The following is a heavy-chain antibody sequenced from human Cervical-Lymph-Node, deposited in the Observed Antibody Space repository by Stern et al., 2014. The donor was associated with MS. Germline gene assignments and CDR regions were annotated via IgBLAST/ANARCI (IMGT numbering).Heavy chain of an antibody. D-gene: IGHD4-17*01. Sequence: QLVQSGAEVNKPGESLKISCQGSGYNFPVYWIGWGRQTPGKGLEWVVIIYPPDSETRYSPSFQGQVSMSVDKSVSTAYLQWSSLQTSDTALYFCARHTGDYAFDYWGQGTLVIVSS. V-gene: IGHV5-51*01. CDR3: ARHTGDYAFDY. CDR1: GYNFPVYW. J-gene: IGHJ4*02. CDR2: IYPPDSET.